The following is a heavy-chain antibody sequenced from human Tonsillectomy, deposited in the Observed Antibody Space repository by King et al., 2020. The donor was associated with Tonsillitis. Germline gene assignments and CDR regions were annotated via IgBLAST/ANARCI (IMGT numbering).Heavy chain of an antibody. CDR1: GFTFSSYA. J-gene: IGHJ4*02. CDR2: IGASGGTT. CDR3: AKPPTGDSSGYYHY. V-gene: IGHV3-23*04. Sequence: VQLVESGGGLVQPGGSLRLSCAASGFTFSSYAMSWVRQAPGKGLEWVSSIGASGGTTYCADSVKGRFTVSRDNPKNTLSLQMNSLGAEDTAVYYCAKPPTGDSSGYYHYWGQGTLVTVSS. D-gene: IGHD3-22*01.